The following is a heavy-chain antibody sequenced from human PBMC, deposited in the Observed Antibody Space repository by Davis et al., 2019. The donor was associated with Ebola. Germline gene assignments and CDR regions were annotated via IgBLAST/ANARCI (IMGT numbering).Heavy chain of an antibody. Sequence: MPGGSLRLSCNVSGGSISTYYWSWIRQPPGKGLEWIGYIYHSGITRYNPSLKNRVTISLDTSKNQFFLKLSSVTAADTAVYYCARTMIVVAGMDIWGQGTTVTVSS. V-gene: IGHV4-4*08. CDR2: IYHSGIT. D-gene: IGHD3-22*01. CDR3: ARTMIVVAGMDI. J-gene: IGHJ6*02. CDR1: GGSISTYY.